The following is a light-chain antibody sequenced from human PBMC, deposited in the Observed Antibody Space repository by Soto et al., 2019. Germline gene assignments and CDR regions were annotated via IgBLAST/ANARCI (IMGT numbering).Light chain of an antibody. CDR1: QSVSSY. J-gene: IGKJ1*01. CDR2: DAS. Sequence: EIVLTQSPATLSLSPGERATLSCRASQSVSSYLAWYQQKPGQAPRLLIYDASNRATGIPARFSGSGSGTDFTLTISSLEPEDFAVYYCQQYESSPWTFGQGTKVEIK. CDR3: QQYESSPWT. V-gene: IGKV3-11*01.